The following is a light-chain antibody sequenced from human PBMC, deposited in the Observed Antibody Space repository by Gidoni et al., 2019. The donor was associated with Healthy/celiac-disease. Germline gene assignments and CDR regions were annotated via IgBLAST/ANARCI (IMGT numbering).Light chain of an antibody. CDR3: MQALQTPLT. CDR2: LGS. V-gene: IGKV2-28*01. J-gene: IGKJ4*01. CDR1: QSLLHSNGYNY. Sequence: DIVMTPSPLSLPVTPGEPASISCRSSQSLLHSNGYNYLDWYLQKPGQSPQLLIYLGSNRASGVPDRFSGSGSGTDFTLKISRVEDEDVGVYYCMQALQTPLTFGGGTKVEIK.